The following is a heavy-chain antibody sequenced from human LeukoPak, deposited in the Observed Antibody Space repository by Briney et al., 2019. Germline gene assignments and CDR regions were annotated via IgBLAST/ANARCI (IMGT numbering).Heavy chain of an antibody. Sequence: SVKVSCKASGGTFISYAISWVRQAPGQGLEWMGGIIPIFGTANYAQKFQGRVTITADESTSTAYMELSSLRSEDTAVYYCASARGYCSSTSCYARYSGSYFDYWGQGTLVTVSS. CDR2: IIPIFGTA. D-gene: IGHD2-2*01. CDR3: ASARGYCSSTSCYARYSGSYFDY. V-gene: IGHV1-69*13. CDR1: GGTFISYA. J-gene: IGHJ4*02.